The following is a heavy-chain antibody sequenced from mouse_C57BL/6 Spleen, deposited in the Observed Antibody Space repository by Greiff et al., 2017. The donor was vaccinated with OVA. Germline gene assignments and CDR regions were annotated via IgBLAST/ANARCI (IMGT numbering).Heavy chain of an antibody. J-gene: IGHJ4*01. CDR3: VRDPYYGSRDYAMDY. Sequence: EVQLVESGGGLVQPKGSLKLSCAASGFTFNTYAMHWVRQAPGTGLEWVARISSKSSNYATYYADSVKDRFTISRDDSQSMLYLQMNNLKTEDTAMYYCVRDPYYGSRDYAMDYWGQGTSVTVSS. D-gene: IGHD1-1*01. CDR1: GFTFNTYA. CDR2: ISSKSSNYAT. V-gene: IGHV10-3*01.